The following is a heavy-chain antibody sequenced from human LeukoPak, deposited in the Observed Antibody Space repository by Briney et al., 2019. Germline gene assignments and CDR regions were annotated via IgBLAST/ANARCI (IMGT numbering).Heavy chain of an antibody. CDR1: GGSFGGYY. V-gene: IGHV4-34*01. CDR3: ARGTANWFDP. J-gene: IGHJ5*02. Sequence: SETLSLTCTVYGGSFGGYYWSWIRQPPGQGLEWVGEINHSGSTNYNPSLKSRVTISVDTSKNQFSLKLSSVTAADTAVYYCARGTANWFDPWGQGTLVTVSS. CDR2: INHSGST.